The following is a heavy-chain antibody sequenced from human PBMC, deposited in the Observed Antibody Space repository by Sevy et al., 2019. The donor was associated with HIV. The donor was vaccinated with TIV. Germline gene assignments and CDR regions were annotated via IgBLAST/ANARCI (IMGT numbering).Heavy chain of an antibody. D-gene: IGHD3-22*01. CDR3: ARDSVAKHYYDSSDDALDI. J-gene: IGHJ3*02. CDR2: ISYDGSNK. V-gene: IGHV3-30-3*01. CDR1: GFTFSSYA. Sequence: GGSLRLSCAASGFTFSSYAMHWVRQAPGKGLEWVAVISYDGSNKYYADSVKGRFTISRDNSKNTLYLQMNSLRAEDTAVYYCARDSVAKHYYDSSDDALDIWGQGTMVTVSS.